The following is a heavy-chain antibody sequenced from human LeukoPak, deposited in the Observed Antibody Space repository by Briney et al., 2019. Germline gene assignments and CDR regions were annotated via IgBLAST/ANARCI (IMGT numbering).Heavy chain of an antibody. J-gene: IGHJ6*02. CDR3: VRGGSRYGNRYYYYGMDV. CDR1: RFTFSDYY. Sequence: GGSLRLSCATSRFTFSDYYMSWIRQAPGKGLDWVSYISNSGADKPYADSLKGRFTISRDNAKNSLYLQMHSLRAEDTAVYYCVRGGSRYGNRYYYYGMDVWGQGTTVIVSS. D-gene: IGHD5-18*01. V-gene: IGHV3-11*01. CDR2: ISNSGADK.